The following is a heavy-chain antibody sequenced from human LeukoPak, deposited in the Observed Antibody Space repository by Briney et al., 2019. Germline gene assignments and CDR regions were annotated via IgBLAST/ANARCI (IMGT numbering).Heavy chain of an antibody. V-gene: IGHV4-59*01. CDR3: VREAATYYYDSSDYYRQTELFDV. CDR1: GGSISPYY. Sequence: SETLSLTCTVSGGSISPYYWSWIRQPPGKGLEWIGYIYHSGSTTYNPSLKSRATISVDKSKNQFSLKLSSVTAADTAVYYCVREAATYYYDSSDYYRQTELFDVWGQGTMVTVSS. CDR2: IYHSGST. J-gene: IGHJ3*01. D-gene: IGHD3-22*01.